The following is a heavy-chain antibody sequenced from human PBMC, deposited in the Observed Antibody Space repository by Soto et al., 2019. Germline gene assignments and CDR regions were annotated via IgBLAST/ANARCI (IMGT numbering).Heavy chain of an antibody. D-gene: IGHD4-17*01. CDR3: ALTTALLDAFDI. CDR1: EGSSSGHD. Sequence: TYTVAEGSSSGHDGSWIRQPPGKGLEWIGYIYYSGSTNYNPSLKSRVTISVDTSKNQFSLKLSSVTAADTAVYYCALTTALLDAFDIWGQGTMVTVSS. V-gene: IGHV4-59*08. J-gene: IGHJ3*02. CDR2: IYYSGST.